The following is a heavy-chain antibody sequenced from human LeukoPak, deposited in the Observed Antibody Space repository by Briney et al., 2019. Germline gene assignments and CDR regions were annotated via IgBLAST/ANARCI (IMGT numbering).Heavy chain of an antibody. V-gene: IGHV3-21*01. CDR2: ISSSSSYR. D-gene: IGHD3-10*01. CDR3: ARRVRGVIISYGMDV. J-gene: IGHJ6*04. Sequence: GGSLRLSCAASGFTFSSYSMNWVRQAPGKGLEWVSSISSSSSYRYYADSVKGRFTISRDNAKNSLYLQMNSLRAEDTAVYYCARRVRGVIISYGMDVWGKGTTVTVSS. CDR1: GFTFSSYS.